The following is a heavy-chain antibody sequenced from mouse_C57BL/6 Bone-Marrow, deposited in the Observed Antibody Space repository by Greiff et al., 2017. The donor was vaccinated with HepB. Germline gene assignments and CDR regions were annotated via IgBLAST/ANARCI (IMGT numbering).Heavy chain of an antibody. V-gene: IGHV1-15*01. CDR1: GYTFTDYE. J-gene: IGHJ4*01. D-gene: IGHD1-1*01. Sequence: VQRVESGAELVRPGASVTLSCKASGYTFTDYEMHWVKQTPVHGLEWIGAIDPETGGTAYNQKFKGKAILTADKSSSTAYMELRSLTSEDSAVYYCTRSLIYYYGSSYGAMDYWGQGTSVTVSS. CDR2: IDPETGGT. CDR3: TRSLIYYYGSSYGAMDY.